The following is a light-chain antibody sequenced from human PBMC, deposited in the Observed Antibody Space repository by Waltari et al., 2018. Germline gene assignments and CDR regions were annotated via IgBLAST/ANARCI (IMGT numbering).Light chain of an antibody. CDR1: ATDIGGDDS. V-gene: IGLV2-14*03. J-gene: IGLJ2*01. Sequence: QSALTQPASVFGSLGQSVTLSCPGTATDIGGDDSVSWYQQHSGKAPKLLIFAVSSRPSEISARFSASKSGNTASLTISRLQTEDEADYHCTSYTSKNTFIFGGGTRLTVL. CDR2: AVS. CDR3: TSYTSKNTFI.